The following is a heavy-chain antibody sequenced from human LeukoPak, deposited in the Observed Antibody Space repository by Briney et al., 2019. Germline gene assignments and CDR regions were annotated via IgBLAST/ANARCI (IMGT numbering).Heavy chain of an antibody. CDR1: GGTFSSYA. CDR2: IIPILGIA. J-gene: IGHJ4*02. Sequence: SVKVSCKASGGTFSSYAISWVRQALGQGLEWMGRIIPILGIANYARKFQGRVTITADKSTSTAYMELSSLRSEDTAVYYCARPYDSSGSAGYWGQGTLVTVSS. CDR3: ARPYDSSGSAGY. V-gene: IGHV1-69*04. D-gene: IGHD3-22*01.